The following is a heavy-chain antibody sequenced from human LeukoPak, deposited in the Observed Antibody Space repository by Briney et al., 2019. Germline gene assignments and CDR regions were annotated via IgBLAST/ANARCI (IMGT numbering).Heavy chain of an antibody. CDR1: GGSISSYY. CDR2: SYYSGST. V-gene: IGHV4-59*01. CDR3: AGGRLGVVVAATPGAFDI. J-gene: IGHJ3*02. Sequence: SETLSLTCTVSGGSISSYYWSWIRQPPGKGLEWIGYSYYSGSTNYNPSLKSRVTISVDTSKNQFSLKLSSVTAADTAVYYCAGGRLGVVVAATPGAFDIWGQGTMVTVPS. D-gene: IGHD2-15*01.